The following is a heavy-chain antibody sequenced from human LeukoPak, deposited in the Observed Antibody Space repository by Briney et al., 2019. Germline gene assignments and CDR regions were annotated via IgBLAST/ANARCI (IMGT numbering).Heavy chain of an antibody. CDR1: GGSISSSSYY. CDR3: ARLGRPDGFDI. V-gene: IGHV4-39*01. J-gene: IGHJ3*02. Sequence: PSETLSLTCTVSGGSISSSSYYWGWIRQPPGKGLEWIANIYYSGITYHNPSLKSRVTISVDTSNNQFSLKLSPVTAADTAVYYCARLGRPDGFDIWGHGTIVTVSS. CDR2: IYYSGIT.